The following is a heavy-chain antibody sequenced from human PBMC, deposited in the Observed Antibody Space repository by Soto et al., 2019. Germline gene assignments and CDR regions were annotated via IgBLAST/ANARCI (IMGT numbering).Heavy chain of an antibody. V-gene: IGHV3-66*01. CDR2: IYSGGST. CDR1: GFTVSSNY. D-gene: IGHD3-16*01. CDR3: AREKGARRGAFDI. Sequence: EVQLVESGGGLVQPGGSLRLSCAASGFTVSSNYMSWVRQAPGKGLEWVSVIYSGGSTYYADSVKGRFTISRDNSKNTLYLQMNSLRAEDTAVYYCAREKGARRGAFDIWGQGTMVTVSS. J-gene: IGHJ3*02.